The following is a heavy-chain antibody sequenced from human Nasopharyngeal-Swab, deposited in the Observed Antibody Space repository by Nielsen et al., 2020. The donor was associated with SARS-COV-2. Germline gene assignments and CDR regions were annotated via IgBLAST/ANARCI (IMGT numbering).Heavy chain of an antibody. D-gene: IGHD3-9*01. J-gene: IGHJ4*02. CDR3: ASCRVFRLADYFDY. V-gene: IGHV3-30-3*01. Sequence: GESLKISRAASGFTFSSYAMHWVRQAPGKGLEWVAVISYDGSNKYYADSVKGRFTISRDNSKNTLYLQMNSLRAEDTAVYYCASCRVFRLADYFDYWGQGTLVTVSS. CDR2: ISYDGSNK. CDR1: GFTFSSYA.